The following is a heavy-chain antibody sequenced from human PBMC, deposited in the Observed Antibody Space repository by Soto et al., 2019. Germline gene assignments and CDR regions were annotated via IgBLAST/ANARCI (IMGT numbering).Heavy chain of an antibody. CDR3: ARLPSGPGRGVYYDYYGMDV. V-gene: IGHV5-51*01. J-gene: IGHJ6*02. Sequence: GESLKISCKGSGYSFTSYWIGWVRQMPGKGLEWMGIIYPGDSDTRYSPSFQGQVTISADKSISTAYLQWSSLKASDTAMYYCARLPSGPGRGVYYDYYGMDVWGQGTTVTVSS. CDR1: GYSFTSYW. CDR2: IYPGDSDT. D-gene: IGHD3-10*01.